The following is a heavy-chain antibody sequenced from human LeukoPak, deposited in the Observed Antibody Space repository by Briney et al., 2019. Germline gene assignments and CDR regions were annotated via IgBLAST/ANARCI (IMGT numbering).Heavy chain of an antibody. CDR3: AKHMRATNTYSFFGLDV. V-gene: IGHV3-9*01. CDR2: INWNGGGT. J-gene: IGHJ6*02. CDR1: GFTFKDYG. Sequence: GRSLRLSCAATGFTFKDYGMHWVRQPPGKRLEWVSINWNGGGTDYADSMKGRFTISRDNAKNSLYLQLSSLRPEDTALYYCAKHMRATNTYSFFGLDVWGQGTTVTVSS. D-gene: IGHD1-26*01.